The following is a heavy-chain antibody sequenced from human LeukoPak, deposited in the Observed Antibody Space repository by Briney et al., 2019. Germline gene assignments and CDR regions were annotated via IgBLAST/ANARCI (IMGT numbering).Heavy chain of an antibody. CDR3: AREDTFHYGSGSSYGMDV. D-gene: IGHD3-10*01. Sequence: SETLSLTCTVSGGSISSGDYYWSWIRQPPGKGLEWIGYIYYSGSTYYNPSLKSRVTISVDTSKNQFSLKLSSVTAADTAVYYCAREDTFHYGSGSSYGMDVWGQGTTVTVSS. CDR1: GGSISSGDYY. J-gene: IGHJ6*02. V-gene: IGHV4-30-4*01. CDR2: IYYSGST.